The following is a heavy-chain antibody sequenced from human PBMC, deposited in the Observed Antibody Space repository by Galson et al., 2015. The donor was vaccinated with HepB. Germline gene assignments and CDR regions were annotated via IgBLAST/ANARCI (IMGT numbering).Heavy chain of an antibody. CDR3: ARGSTMFWPSYYYYGMDV. CDR2: INPNSGGT. CDR1: GYTFTGYY. V-gene: IGHV1-2*04. D-gene: IGHD3-9*01. Sequence: SVKVSCKASGYTFTGYYMHWVRQAPGQGLEWMGWINPNSGGTNYAQKFQGWVTMTRDTSISTAYMELSRLRSDDTAVYYCARGSTMFWPSYYYYGMDVWGQGTTVTVSS. J-gene: IGHJ6*02.